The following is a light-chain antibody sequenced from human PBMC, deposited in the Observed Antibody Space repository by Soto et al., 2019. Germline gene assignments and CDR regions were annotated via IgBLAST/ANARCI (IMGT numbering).Light chain of an antibody. CDR1: QDISNY. CDR2: DAS. CDR3: QQYDNLPIT. Sequence: DIQMTQSPSSLSASVGDRVTITCQASQDISNYLNWYQQKPGKAPKLLIYDASNLETGVPSRFSGSESGKDFTFAISSLQPEDIASYCCQQYDNLPITFGGGTKVEIK. V-gene: IGKV1-33*01. J-gene: IGKJ4*01.